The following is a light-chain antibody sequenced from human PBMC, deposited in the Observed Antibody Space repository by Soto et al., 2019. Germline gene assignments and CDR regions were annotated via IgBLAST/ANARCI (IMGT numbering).Light chain of an antibody. CDR1: QGINNY. CDR3: QKYDIALS. CDR2: EAS. Sequence: DIQMTQSPSSLSASVGDRVTITCRASQGINNYLAWYQQKVGEDAKLLIYEASTLHSGVPSRFSGSGSGTDVTLTSTSLQPEDGATYYCQKYDIALSFGHGTKVEIK. J-gene: IGKJ1*01. V-gene: IGKV1-27*01.